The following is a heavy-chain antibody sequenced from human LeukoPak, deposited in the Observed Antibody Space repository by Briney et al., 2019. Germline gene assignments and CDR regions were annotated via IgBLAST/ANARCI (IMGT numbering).Heavy chain of an antibody. CDR3: ARAPRSIYY. V-gene: IGHV3-23*01. J-gene: IGHJ4*02. CDR2: ISGSGTST. D-gene: IGHD4-17*01. Sequence: HSGGSLRLSCAASGFTFCTSAMSWVRQAPGKGLEWVSAISGSGTSTYYSDSVKGRFTISRDNSKHMLYLQMNSLRAENTAVYYCARAPRSIYYWGEGALVTVSS. CDR1: GFTFCTSA.